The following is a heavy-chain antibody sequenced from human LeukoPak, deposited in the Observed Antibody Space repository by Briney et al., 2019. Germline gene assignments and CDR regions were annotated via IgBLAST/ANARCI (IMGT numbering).Heavy chain of an antibody. CDR2: IRYDGSNK. V-gene: IGHV3-30*02. D-gene: IGHD3-22*01. CDR3: AKDLTYYYDSSGYYSLDFDY. J-gene: IGHJ4*02. Sequence: GGSLRLSCVASGFTFSSYGMHWVRQAPGKGLEWVAFIRYDGSNKYYADSVKGRFTISRDNSKNTLYLQMNSLRAEDTAVYYCAKDLTYYYDSSGYYSLDFDYWGQGTLVTVSS. CDR1: GFTFSSYG.